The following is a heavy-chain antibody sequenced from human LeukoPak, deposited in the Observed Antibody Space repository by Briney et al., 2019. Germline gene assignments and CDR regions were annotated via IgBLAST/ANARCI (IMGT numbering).Heavy chain of an antibody. CDR1: GFTFSSYS. CDR2: ISSSGTNI. Sequence: PGGSLRLSCAASGFTFSSYSMNWVRQAPGKGLEWISYISSSGTNIYYADSVKGRFTISRDNSKNSLYLQMNSLRAEDTALYYCAKGAPYNSGTYHPETVPGFGYYYYYMDVWGKGTPVTISS. D-gene: IGHD3-10*01. CDR3: AKGAPYNSGTYHPETVPGFGYYYYYMDV. J-gene: IGHJ6*03. V-gene: IGHV3-48*04.